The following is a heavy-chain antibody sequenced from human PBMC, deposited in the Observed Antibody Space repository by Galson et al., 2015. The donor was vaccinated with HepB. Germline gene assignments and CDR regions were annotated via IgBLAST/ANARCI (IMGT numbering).Heavy chain of an antibody. V-gene: IGHV3-73*01. CDR1: GFTFSGSA. CDR3: TRLSAPGYCSGGSCYSGGTFYYYYYMDV. J-gene: IGHJ6*03. Sequence: SLRLSCAASGFTFSGSAMHWVRQASGKGLEWVGRIRSKANSYATAYAASVKGRFTISRDDSKNTTYLQMNSLKTEDTAVYYCTRLSAPGYCSGGSCYSGGTFYYYYYMDVWGKGTTVTVSS. D-gene: IGHD2-15*01. CDR2: IRSKANSYAT.